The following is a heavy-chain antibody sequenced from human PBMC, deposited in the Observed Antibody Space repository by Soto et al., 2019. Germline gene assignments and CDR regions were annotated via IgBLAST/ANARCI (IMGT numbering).Heavy chain of an antibody. D-gene: IGHD3-3*01. CDR1: GFTFSSYE. Sequence: GGSLRLSCSASGFTFSSYEVNGVRQAPGKGLEWVCYISDSGRTIYYADSVKGRFTVSRDDAQNSVYLQMDSLRAEDTAVYYCARDLLHYDFWSGYSAYFYYGMDVWGRGTTVTVSS. CDR2: ISDSGRTI. J-gene: IGHJ6*02. V-gene: IGHV3-48*03. CDR3: ARDLLHYDFWSGYSAYFYYGMDV.